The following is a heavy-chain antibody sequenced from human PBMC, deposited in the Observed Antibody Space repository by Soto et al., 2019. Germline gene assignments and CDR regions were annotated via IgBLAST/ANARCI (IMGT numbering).Heavy chain of an antibody. V-gene: IGHV1-46*01. CDR3: AKGSGPYRLYYFDY. D-gene: IGHD6-25*01. CDR1: GYSFTNFH. Sequence: ASVKVSCKASGYSFTNFHIHWVRQAPGQGLEWMGMIDPSGGITRDAQRLQGRITMTRDASTSTVYMELRSLTSEDTAVYYCAKGSGPYRLYYFDYWGQGALVTVSS. J-gene: IGHJ4*02. CDR2: IDPSGGIT.